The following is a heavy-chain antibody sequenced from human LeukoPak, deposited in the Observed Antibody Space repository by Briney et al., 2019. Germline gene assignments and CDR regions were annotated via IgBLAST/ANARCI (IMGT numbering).Heavy chain of an antibody. D-gene: IGHD6-6*01. Sequence: PGGSLRLSCAASGFTVSSNYMSWVRQAPGKGLEWVSVIYSGGSTYYADSVKGRFTISRDSSKNTLYLQMNSLRAEDTAVYYCATGSSSWSAGYYYGMDVWGQGTTVTVSS. CDR2: IYSGGST. CDR3: ATGSSSWSAGYYYGMDV. V-gene: IGHV3-53*01. J-gene: IGHJ6*02. CDR1: GFTVSSNY.